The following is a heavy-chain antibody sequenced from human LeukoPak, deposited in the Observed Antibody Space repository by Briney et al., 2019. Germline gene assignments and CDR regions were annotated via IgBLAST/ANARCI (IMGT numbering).Heavy chain of an antibody. V-gene: IGHV4-59*08. CDR1: GGSISSYY. D-gene: IGHD4-17*01. Sequence: SETLSLTCTVSGGSISSYYWSWIRQPPGKGLEWIGYIYYSGSTNYNPSFKSRVTISVDTSKNQFSLKLSSVTAADTAVYYCARHTGYYGMDVWGQGTTVTVSS. CDR2: IYYSGST. CDR3: ARHTGYYGMDV. J-gene: IGHJ6*02.